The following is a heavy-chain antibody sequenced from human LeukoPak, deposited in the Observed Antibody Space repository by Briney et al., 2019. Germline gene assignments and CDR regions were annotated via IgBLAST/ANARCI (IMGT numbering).Heavy chain of an antibody. D-gene: IGHD1-26*01. CDR2: INPNSGGT. V-gene: IGHV1-2*02. J-gene: IGHJ5*02. CDR1: GYTFTGYY. Sequence: ASVKVSCKASGYTFTGYYMHWVRQAPGQGLEWMGWINPNSGGTNYAQKFQGRVTMTRDTSISTAYMELSRLRSDDTAVYYCARGTHLIAVANNWFDPWGQGTLVTVSS. CDR3: ARGTHLIAVANNWFDP.